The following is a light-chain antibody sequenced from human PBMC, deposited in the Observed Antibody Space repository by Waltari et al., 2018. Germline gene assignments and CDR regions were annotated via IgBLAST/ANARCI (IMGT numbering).Light chain of an antibody. V-gene: IGLV1-44*01. J-gene: IGLJ3*02. Sequence: QSVLTQPPSASGTPGQRVTISCSGSSSNIGRNVANWYQQLPGTAPKVLIYRNNQRPSGVPDRFSGSKSGTSAALAISGLHSEDEGDYYCAAWDDSLHGPVFGAGTKVTVL. CDR1: SSNIGRNV. CDR3: AAWDDSLHGPV. CDR2: RNN.